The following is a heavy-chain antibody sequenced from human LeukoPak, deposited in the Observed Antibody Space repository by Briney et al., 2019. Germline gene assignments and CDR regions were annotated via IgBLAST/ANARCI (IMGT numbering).Heavy chain of an antibody. D-gene: IGHD5-24*01. V-gene: IGHV3-30-3*01. CDR2: ISYDGSNK. CDR3: AKAPLGDGYNYWFDP. CDR1: GFTFSSYA. Sequence: XRSLXXXXAASGFTFSSYAMHWVRQAPGKGLEWVAVISYDGSNKYYADSVKGRFTISRDNSKNTLYLQMNSLRAEDTAVYYCAKAPLGDGYNYWFDPWGQGTLVTVSS. J-gene: IGHJ5*02.